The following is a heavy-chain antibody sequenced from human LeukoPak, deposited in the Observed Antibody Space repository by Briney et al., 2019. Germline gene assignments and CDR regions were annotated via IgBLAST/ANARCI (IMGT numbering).Heavy chain of an antibody. CDR2: IRYDGSNK. CDR1: GFTFSSYG. V-gene: IGHV3-30*02. D-gene: IGHD4-17*01. J-gene: IGHJ6*03. CDR3: ARDATTELGTVYMDV. Sequence: GGSLRLSCAASGFTFSSYGMHWVRQAPGKGLEWVAFIRYDGSNKYYADSVKGRFTISRDNSKNTLYLQMNSLRAEDTAVYYCARDATTELGTVYMDVWGKGTTVTISS.